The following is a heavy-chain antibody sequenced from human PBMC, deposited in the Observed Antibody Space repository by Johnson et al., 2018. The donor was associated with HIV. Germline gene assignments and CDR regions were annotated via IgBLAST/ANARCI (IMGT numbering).Heavy chain of an antibody. D-gene: IGHD6-6*01. CDR1: GFTFSSYG. Sequence: QVQLVESGGGVVQPGRSLRLSCAASGFTFSSYGMHWVRQAPGKGLEWVAFIRYDGNNKYYADSVKGRFTISRDNSKNTLYLQMNSLRAEDTAVYYCARDRIRSSHAFDIWGQGTMVTVSS. V-gene: IGHV3-33*08. CDR2: IRYDGNNK. CDR3: ARDRIRSSHAFDI. J-gene: IGHJ3*02.